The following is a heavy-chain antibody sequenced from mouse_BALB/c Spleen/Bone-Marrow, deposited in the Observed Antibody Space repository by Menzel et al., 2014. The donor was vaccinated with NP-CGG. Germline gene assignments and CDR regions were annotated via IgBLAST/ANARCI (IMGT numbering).Heavy chain of an antibody. J-gene: IGHJ2*01. D-gene: IGHD1-1*01. Sequence: VQLVESGAELVRPGTSVKVSCKASGYAFTNYLIEWVKQRPGQGLEWIGVIYPGSGGTNYNEKFRDKATLTAGKSSSTAYMQLSSLTSDDSAVYFCARGTTVCYFDYWGQGTTLTVSS. V-gene: IGHV1-54*01. CDR3: ARGTTVCYFDY. CDR1: GYAFTNYL. CDR2: IYPGSGGT.